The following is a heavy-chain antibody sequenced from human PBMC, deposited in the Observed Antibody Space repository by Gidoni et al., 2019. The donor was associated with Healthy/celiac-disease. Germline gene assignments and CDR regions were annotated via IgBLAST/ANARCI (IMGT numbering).Heavy chain of an antibody. CDR1: GFSLSTSVVG. D-gene: IGHD5-18*01. V-gene: IGHV2-5*01. J-gene: IGHJ4*02. CDR3: AHRPRPGDWVDTANFDY. Sequence: QITLTESGPTLVKPTQTLTLPCTFSGFSLSTSVVGGGWIRQPPGKALAWLALIYWNDDKRYSPSLKSRLTIAKDTSKNQVVLTMTNMDPVDTATYYCAHRPRPGDWVDTANFDYWGQGTLVTVSS. CDR2: IYWNDDK.